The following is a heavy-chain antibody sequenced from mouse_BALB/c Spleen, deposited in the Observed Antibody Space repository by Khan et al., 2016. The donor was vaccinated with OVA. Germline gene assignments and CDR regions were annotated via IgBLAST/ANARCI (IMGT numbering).Heavy chain of an antibody. V-gene: IGHV1-20*02. CDR2: INPHSGET. D-gene: IGHD1-1*01. CDR3: TRNYRSAFDY. CDR1: GYTFTGYF. Sequence: VQLQQSGPELVRPGASVKISCKASGYTFTGYFMNWVIQTPGKSLEWIGRINPHSGETFSNQRFKDKSTFSVDNSSSTAHLELPSLESEDSATYYCTRNYRSAFDYWGQGTTLTVSS. J-gene: IGHJ2*01.